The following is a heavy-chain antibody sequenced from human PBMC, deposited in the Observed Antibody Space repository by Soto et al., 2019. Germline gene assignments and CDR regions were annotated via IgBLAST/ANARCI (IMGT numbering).Heavy chain of an antibody. CDR3: AKEFHSWNHFDY. CDR1: GFTFSSSG. Sequence: GGSLRLSCAASGFTFSSSGMHWVRQAPGKGLEWVAVISYDGSNKFYADSVKGRFTISRDNFRNTLYLQMNSLRAEDTAVYYCAKEFHSWNHFDYSGQGTLVTVSS. J-gene: IGHJ4*02. D-gene: IGHD1-20*01. V-gene: IGHV3-30*18. CDR2: ISYDGSNK.